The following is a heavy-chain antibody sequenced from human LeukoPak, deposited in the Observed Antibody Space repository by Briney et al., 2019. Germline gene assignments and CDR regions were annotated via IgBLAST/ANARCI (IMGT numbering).Heavy chain of an antibody. J-gene: IGHJ5*02. Sequence: SETLSLTCSVSRGSINSADYYWSWLRQPAGKGLEWIGHNYTSTNADYNPSLKSSITIFLATSKNQLSLNLSSVTAADTAVYYCARWYLRRGWFDPWGQGTLVTVSS. V-gene: IGHV4-61*09. CDR1: RGSINSADYY. CDR2: NYTSTNA. D-gene: IGHD4-23*01. CDR3: ARWYLRRGWFDP.